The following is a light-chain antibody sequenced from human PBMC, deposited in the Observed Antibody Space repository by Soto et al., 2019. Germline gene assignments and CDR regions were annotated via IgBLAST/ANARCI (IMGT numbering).Light chain of an antibody. CDR3: SSYTSSGTYV. Sequence: QSVLTQPASVSGSPGQSITLSCPGTSSDVGGYNYVSWYQQHPGKAPKLMIHEVSNRPSGVSNRFSGSKSGNTASLTISGLHAEDEADYYCSSYTSSGTYVFGSGTKLTVL. V-gene: IGLV2-14*01. CDR1: SSDVGGYNY. CDR2: EVS. J-gene: IGLJ1*01.